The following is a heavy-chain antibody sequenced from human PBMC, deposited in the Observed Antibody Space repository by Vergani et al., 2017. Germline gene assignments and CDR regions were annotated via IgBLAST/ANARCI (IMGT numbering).Heavy chain of an antibody. D-gene: IGHD3-3*01. Sequence: EVQLVQSGAEVKKPGESLKISCKGSGYSFTSYWIGWVRQMPGKGLECMGIIDPGDSDTRYSPSFQGQVTISADKSISTAYLQWSSLKASDTAMYYCARGRDYDFWSGYLSNWFDPWGQGTLVTVSS. CDR1: GYSFTSYW. CDR3: ARGRDYDFWSGYLSNWFDP. V-gene: IGHV5-51*01. J-gene: IGHJ5*02. CDR2: IDPGDSDT.